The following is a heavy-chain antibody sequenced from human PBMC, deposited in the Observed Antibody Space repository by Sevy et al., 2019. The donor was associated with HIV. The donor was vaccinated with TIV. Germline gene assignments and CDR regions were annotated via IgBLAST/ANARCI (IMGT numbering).Heavy chain of an antibody. CDR2: FDPEDGER. J-gene: IGHJ4*02. D-gene: IGHD3-22*01. CDR3: ATTKDYYESSGCPFDY. V-gene: IGHV1-24*01. CDR1: GYSLTGLS. Sequence: ASVKVSCKVSGYSLTGLSMHWVRQAPGRGLEWMGSFDPEDGERIYAQKLEGRVTMTEDTSADTAYMELNSLRFEDTAVYYCATTKDYYESSGCPFDYWGQGTLVTVSS.